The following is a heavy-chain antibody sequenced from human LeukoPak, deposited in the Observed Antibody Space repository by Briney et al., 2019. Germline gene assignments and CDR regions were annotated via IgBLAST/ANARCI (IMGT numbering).Heavy chain of an antibody. V-gene: IGHV4-59*08. Sequence: PSETLSLTCTVSGGSISGYYWSWIRQPPGKGLEWIAWIYYSGSIKYNPSLKSRLTISADTSKNQFSLKLNSVTAADTAVYYCARHYVFVSGGSSFDYWGQGTLVTVSS. D-gene: IGHD3-16*01. CDR1: GGSISGYY. CDR2: IYYSGSI. J-gene: IGHJ4*02. CDR3: ARHYVFVSGGSSFDY.